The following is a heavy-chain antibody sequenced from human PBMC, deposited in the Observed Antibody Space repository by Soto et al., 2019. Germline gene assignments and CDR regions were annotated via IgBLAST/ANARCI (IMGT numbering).Heavy chain of an antibody. CDR2: IIPIFGTA. CDR1: GGTFSSYD. V-gene: IGHV1-69*01. Sequence: QVQLVQSGAEVKKPGSSVKVSCKASGGTFSSYDISWVRQAPGQGLEWMGGIIPIFGTAHYAQKFQGRVTITADESTSTAYMELSSLRSEDTAVYYCARGNTMIVVVTETDYYYYGMDVWGQGTTVTVSS. CDR3: ARGNTMIVVVTETDYYYYGMDV. J-gene: IGHJ6*02. D-gene: IGHD3-22*01.